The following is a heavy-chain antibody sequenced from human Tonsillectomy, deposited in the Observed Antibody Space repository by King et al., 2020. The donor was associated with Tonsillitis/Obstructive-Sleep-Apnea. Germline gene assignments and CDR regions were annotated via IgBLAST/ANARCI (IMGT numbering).Heavy chain of an antibody. J-gene: IGHJ6*02. CDR3: ARADNWNYHYSYGMDV. V-gene: IGHV1-18*01. CDR1: GYTFTNYG. D-gene: IGHD1-20*01. CDR2: ISGYNGNT. Sequence: VQLVESGAEVKKPGASVKVSCKASGYTFTNYGIIWVRQAPGQGLEWMGWISGYNGNTNYAQKLQDRLTMTTDTSTSTAYMELRSLRSDDTAVYYCARADNWNYHYSYGMDVWGQGTTVTVSS.